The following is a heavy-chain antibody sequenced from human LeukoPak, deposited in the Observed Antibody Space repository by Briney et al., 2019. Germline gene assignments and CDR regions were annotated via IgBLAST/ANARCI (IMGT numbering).Heavy chain of an antibody. J-gene: IGHJ6*02. CDR3: VTTILTTVTDNYGMDV. CDR1: GGTFSSYA. V-gene: IGHV1-69*13. Sequence: SVKVSCKASGGTFSSYAISWVRQAPGQGLEWMGGIIPIFGTANYAQKFQGRVTITADESTSTAYMELSSLRSEDSAVYYCVTTILTTVTDNYGMDVWGQGTTVTVSS. CDR2: IIPIFGTA. D-gene: IGHD4-17*01.